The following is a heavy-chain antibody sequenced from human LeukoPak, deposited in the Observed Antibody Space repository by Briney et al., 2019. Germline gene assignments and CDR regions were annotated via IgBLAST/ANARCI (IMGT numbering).Heavy chain of an antibody. J-gene: IGHJ5*02. Sequence: SETLSLTRTVSGGSVSSGSYYWSWIRQPPGKGLEWIGYIYYSGSTNYNPSLKSRVTISVDTSKNQFSLKLSSVTAADTAVYYCARDLTIDNPWGQGTLVTVSS. D-gene: IGHD3-3*01. CDR1: GGSVSSGSYY. V-gene: IGHV4-61*01. CDR3: ARDLTIDNP. CDR2: IYYSGST.